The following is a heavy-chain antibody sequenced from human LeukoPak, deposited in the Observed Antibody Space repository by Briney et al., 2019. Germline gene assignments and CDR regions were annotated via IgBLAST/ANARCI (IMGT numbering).Heavy chain of an antibody. CDR2: IKSKSAGGTI. CDR1: GFSFSNAW. Sequence: PGGSLRLSCAASGFSFSNAWMSWVRQAPGKGLEWVGRIKSKSAGGTIEYGAPVKGRFTISRDDSENMLYLQMSSLKTKDTAVYYCTTYDRSGYYSDYWGQGTLVTVSS. CDR3: TTYDRSGYYSDY. D-gene: IGHD3-22*01. J-gene: IGHJ4*02. V-gene: IGHV3-15*01.